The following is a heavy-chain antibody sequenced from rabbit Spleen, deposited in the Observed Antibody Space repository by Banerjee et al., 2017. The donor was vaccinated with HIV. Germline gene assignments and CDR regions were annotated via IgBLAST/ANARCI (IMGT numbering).Heavy chain of an antibody. CDR1: GFDISRYG. V-gene: IGHV1S8*01. D-gene: IGHD4-1*01. CDR3: VREVAARFSL. CDR2: IDPIFHIT. Sequence: QEQLVESGGGLVQPGGSLKLSCTVSGFDISRYGVTWVRQAPGKGLEWIGYIDPIFHITTYANWVSGRFSISRENTQNTVYLQLDSLTVADTATYFCVREVAARFSLWGPGTLVTVS. J-gene: IGHJ4*01.